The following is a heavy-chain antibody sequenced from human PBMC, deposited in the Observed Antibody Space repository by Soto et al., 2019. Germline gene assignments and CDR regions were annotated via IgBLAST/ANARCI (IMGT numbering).Heavy chain of an antibody. V-gene: IGHV1-3*01. CDR1: GYTFTSYA. D-gene: IGHD5-12*01. J-gene: IGHJ5*02. CDR3: ASSSMVARQDNWFDP. Sequence: GASVKVSCKASGYTFTSYAMHWVRQAPGQRLEWMGWINAGNGNTKYSQKFQGRVTITRDTSASTAYMELSSLRSEDTAVYYCASSSMVARQDNWFDPWGQGTLVTVSS. CDR2: INAGNGNT.